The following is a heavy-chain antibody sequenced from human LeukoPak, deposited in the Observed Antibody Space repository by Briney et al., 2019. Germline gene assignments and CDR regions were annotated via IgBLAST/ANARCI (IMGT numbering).Heavy chain of an antibody. D-gene: IGHD5-24*01. J-gene: IGHJ4*02. V-gene: IGHV3-30*19. Sequence: PGGSLRLSCAASGFSFSDYGMHWVRQAPGKGLEWVTFISYDGSIKYYADSVKGRFTISRDNSKNTVYLQMNSLRAEDTAVYYCARDFSERYSLDYWGQGTLVTVSS. CDR1: GFSFSDYG. CDR2: ISYDGSIK. CDR3: ARDFSERYSLDY.